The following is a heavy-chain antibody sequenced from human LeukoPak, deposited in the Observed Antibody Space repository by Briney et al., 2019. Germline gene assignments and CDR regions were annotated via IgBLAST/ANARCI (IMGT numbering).Heavy chain of an antibody. CDR2: MDHSGST. CDR1: GGAPSGNY. CDR3: ARGQGDAWSGYVLNV. J-gene: IGHJ6*04. V-gene: IGHV4-34*01. D-gene: IGHD3-3*01. Sequence: SETLSVTCAVYGGAPSGNYWSWIRQPPGKGLESIWEMDHSGSTNYNPSLKSRVTISVDTSKNHFSLNLSSVTAADTAVYYCARGQGDAWSGYVLNVWGEGTTVTISS.